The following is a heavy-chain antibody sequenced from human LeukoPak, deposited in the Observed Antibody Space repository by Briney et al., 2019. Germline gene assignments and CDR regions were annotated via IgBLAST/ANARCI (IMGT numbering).Heavy chain of an antibody. CDR3: ARIPGDYYDTQGDY. CDR2: IYYSGST. V-gene: IGHV4-31*03. CDR1: GGSIRSGGDY. Sequence: SQTLSLTCTVSGGSIRSGGDYWSWIRQHPGKGLEWNGSIYYSGSTNYNPSLESRVTISVDTSKNQFSLRLSSVTAADTAVYYCARIPGDYYDTQGDYWGQGTLVIVSS. D-gene: IGHD3-22*01. J-gene: IGHJ4*02.